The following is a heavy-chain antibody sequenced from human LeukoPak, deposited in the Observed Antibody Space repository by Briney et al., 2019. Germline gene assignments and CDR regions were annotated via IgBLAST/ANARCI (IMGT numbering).Heavy chain of an antibody. CDR3: ARYNTVNRGFTAVDF. D-gene: IGHD3-10*01. CDR2: IYYTGTT. V-gene: IGHV4-59*01. J-gene: IGHJ4*02. Sequence: SETLSLTCSVSGASINHYYGTWIRQPPGRGLEWIGFIYYTGTTNYNPSLKSRVTISVDTSKNQFSLKLSSVTAADTAVYYCARYNTVNRGFTAVDFWGQGTPVTVSS. CDR1: GASINHYY.